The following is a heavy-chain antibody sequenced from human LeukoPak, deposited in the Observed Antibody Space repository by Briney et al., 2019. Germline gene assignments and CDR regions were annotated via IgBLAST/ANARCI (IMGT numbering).Heavy chain of an antibody. V-gene: IGHV4-34*01. Sequence: SETLSLTCAVYGGSFSGYYWSWIRQPPGKGLEWIGEINHSGSTNYNPSLKSRVTISVDTSKNQFSLKLSSVAAADTAVYYCAGLVVPAAIFYWGQGTLVTVSS. CDR2: INHSGST. CDR3: AGLVVPAAIFY. CDR1: GGSFSGYY. J-gene: IGHJ4*02. D-gene: IGHD2-2*01.